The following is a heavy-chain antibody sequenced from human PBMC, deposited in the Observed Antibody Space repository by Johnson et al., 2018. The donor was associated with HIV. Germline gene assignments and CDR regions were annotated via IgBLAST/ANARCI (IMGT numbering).Heavy chain of an antibody. V-gene: IGHV3-11*01. D-gene: IGHD2-2*01. CDR1: GFTFHDSY. J-gene: IGHJ3*02. CDR3: AKAGDLYCSSTSCYVGAFDI. CDR2: ISGSGGTM. Sequence: QEQLVESGGGLVKPGGSLRLSCAASGFTFHDSYMSWIRQAPGKGLEWISYISGSGGTMYSADSVKGRFTISRNNSKNTLYLQMNSLRAEDTAVYYCAKAGDLYCSSTSCYVGAFDIWGQGTMVTVSS.